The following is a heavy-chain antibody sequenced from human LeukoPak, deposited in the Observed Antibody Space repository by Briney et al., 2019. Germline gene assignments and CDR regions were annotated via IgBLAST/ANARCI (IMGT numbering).Heavy chain of an antibody. CDR1: GXXXXGYY. V-gene: IGHV4-34*01. Sequence: SETLSLTCAVYGXXXXGYYWSWIRQPPXXXXXWIGEINHSXSTNYNPSLKSRVTISVDTSKNQFSLKLSSVTAADTAVYYCARIGVAVAGTTRRRNGFDYWGQGTLVTVSS. CDR3: ARIGVAVAGTTRRRNGFDY. CDR2: INHSXST. J-gene: IGHJ4*02. D-gene: IGHD6-19*01.